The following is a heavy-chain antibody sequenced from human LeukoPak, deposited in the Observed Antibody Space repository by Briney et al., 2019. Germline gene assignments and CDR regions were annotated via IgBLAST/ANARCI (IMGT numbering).Heavy chain of an antibody. CDR2: IKSKTDGGTT. CDR3: TTDYYDSSGYLYPVDY. Sequence: GGSLRLSSAASGFTFSNAWMSWVRQAPGKGLEWVGRIKSKTDGGTTDYAAPVKGRFTISRDDSKNTLYLQMNSLKTEDTAVYYCTTDYYDSSGYLYPVDYWGQGTRVTVSS. CDR1: GFTFSNAW. V-gene: IGHV3-15*01. D-gene: IGHD3-22*01. J-gene: IGHJ4*02.